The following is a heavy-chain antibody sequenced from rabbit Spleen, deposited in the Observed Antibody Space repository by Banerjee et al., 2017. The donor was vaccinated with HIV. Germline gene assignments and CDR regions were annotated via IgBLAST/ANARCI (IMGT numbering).Heavy chain of an antibody. Sequence: QEQVVESGGGLVQPEGSLTLTCTASGFSLSASAFIYWVRQAPGKGLEWIACVYTGSSGNTYYASWAKGRFAISKTSSTTVTLQMTDLTAADTATYFCARNNVGAPGYGHAIALWGPGTLVTVS. V-gene: IGHV1S45*01. CDR2: VYTGSSGNT. J-gene: IGHJ4*01. CDR1: GFSLSASAF. D-gene: IGHD6-1*01. CDR3: ARNNVGAPGYGHAIAL.